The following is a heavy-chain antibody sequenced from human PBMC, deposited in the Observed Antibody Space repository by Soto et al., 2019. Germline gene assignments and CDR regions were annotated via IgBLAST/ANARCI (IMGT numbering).Heavy chain of an antibody. CDR2: IKQDGSEK. J-gene: IGHJ6*02. V-gene: IGHV3-7*04. CDR1: GFTFSSYW. D-gene: IGHD2-2*02. Sequence: HPGGSLGLSCAPSGFTFSSYWMSWVRQAPGKGLEWVANIKQDGSEKYYVDSVKGRFTISRDNAKNSLYLQMNSLRAEDTAVYYCARGKYPTYYYYGMDVWGQGTTVTVSS. CDR3: ARGKYPTYYYYGMDV.